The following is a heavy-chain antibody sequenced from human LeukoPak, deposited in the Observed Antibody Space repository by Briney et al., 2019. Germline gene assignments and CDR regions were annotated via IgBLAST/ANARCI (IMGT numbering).Heavy chain of an antibody. CDR3: ANKNGGVGPFDY. J-gene: IGHJ4*02. V-gene: IGHV3-23*01. CDR2: ISGSGGST. Sequence: PGGSLRLSCAASGFTFSSYAMSWVRQAPGKGLEWVSAISGSGGSTYYADPVKGRFTISRDNSKNTLYLQMNSLRAEDTAVYYCANKNGGVGPFDYWGQGTLVTVPS. CDR1: GFTFSSYA. D-gene: IGHD1-26*01.